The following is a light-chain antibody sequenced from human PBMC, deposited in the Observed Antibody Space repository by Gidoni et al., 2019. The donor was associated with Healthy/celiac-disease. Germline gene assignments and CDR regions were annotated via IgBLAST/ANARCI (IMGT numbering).Light chain of an antibody. CDR1: QRISSC. V-gene: IGKV1-12*01. J-gene: IGKJ4*01. CDR2: AAS. Sequence: DIQMTPPPSSASASVGDRVTITCRASQRISSCFAWYQQQPGTAPKLLIFAASSLHSGGPSRFSGSGSGTDFTLTISSMQPEDFATYYCQQDNSVTALTFGGGTKVEIK. CDR3: QQDNSVTALT.